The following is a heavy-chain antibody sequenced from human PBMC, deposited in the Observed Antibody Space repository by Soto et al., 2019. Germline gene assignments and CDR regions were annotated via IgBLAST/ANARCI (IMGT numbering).Heavy chain of an antibody. Sequence: GSSVKVSCKASGYTFTSYYMHWVRQAPGQGLEWMGIINPSGGSTSYAQKFQGRVTMTRDTSTSTVYMELSSLRSEDTAVYYCARAYYDILTGYYKFIYFDYWGQGSLVSVSS. J-gene: IGHJ4*02. V-gene: IGHV1-46*01. D-gene: IGHD3-9*01. CDR1: GYTFTSYY. CDR3: ARAYYDILTGYYKFIYFDY. CDR2: INPSGGST.